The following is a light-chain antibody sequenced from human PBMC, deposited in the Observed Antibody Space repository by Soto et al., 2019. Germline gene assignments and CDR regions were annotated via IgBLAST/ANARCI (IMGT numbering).Light chain of an antibody. V-gene: IGKV3-15*01. J-gene: IGKJ1*01. CDR1: QSVRSN. CDR3: QQHNVWPAT. CDR2: EAS. Sequence: EIVMTQSPATLSVSPGERFTLSCRASQSVRSNLAWYQQKPGQAPRLLIYEASTRATGVPARFSGSGSGTEFTLTISSLQSEDFAVYYCQQHNVWPATFGQGIKVEIK.